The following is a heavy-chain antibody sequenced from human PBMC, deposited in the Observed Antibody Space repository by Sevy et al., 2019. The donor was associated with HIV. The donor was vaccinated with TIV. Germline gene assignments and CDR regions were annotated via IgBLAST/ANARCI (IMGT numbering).Heavy chain of an antibody. D-gene: IGHD3-10*01. CDR1: GFTFSDHY. Sequence: GGSLRLSCVASGFTFSDHYMDWVRQAPGKGLEWVGRTRNKANSYTTEYAASVKGRFTISRDDSKNSLYLQMNSLKTEDTAVYYCARVPDGDYFDYWGQGTLVTVSS. CDR3: ARVPDGDYFDY. J-gene: IGHJ4*02. CDR2: TRNKANSYTT. V-gene: IGHV3-72*01.